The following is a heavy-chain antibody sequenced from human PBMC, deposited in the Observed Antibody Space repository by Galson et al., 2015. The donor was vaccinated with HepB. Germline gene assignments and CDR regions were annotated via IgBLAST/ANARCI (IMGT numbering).Heavy chain of an antibody. CDR2: IYSGGYR. J-gene: IGHJ6*03. CDR1: GFSVSTNY. CDR3: ARGFQHGSVYYYYYMDV. D-gene: IGHD6-25*01. Sequence: SLRLSCAASGFSVSTNYMTWARQAPGKGLEWVAIIYSGGYRSYADSVKGRFTISRDNSKNTVFLQMNSLRAEDTAVYYCARGFQHGSVYYYYYMDVWGKGTTVTVSS. V-gene: IGHV3-53*01.